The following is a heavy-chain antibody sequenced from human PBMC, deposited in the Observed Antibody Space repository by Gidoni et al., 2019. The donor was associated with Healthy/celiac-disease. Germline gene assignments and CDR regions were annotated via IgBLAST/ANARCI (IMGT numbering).Heavy chain of an antibody. D-gene: IGHD2-2*01. Sequence: QVQLQQWGAGLLKPSETLSLPCAVYGGSFRGYYWSWIRQPPGKGLEWIGEINHSGSTNYNPSLKSRVTISVDTSKNQFSLKLSSVTAADTAVYYCARGGYCSSTSCSTSYDYYYYYMDVWGKGTTVTVSS. V-gene: IGHV4-34*01. CDR2: INHSGST. J-gene: IGHJ6*03. CDR3: ARGGYCSSTSCSTSYDYYYYYMDV. CDR1: GGSFRGYY.